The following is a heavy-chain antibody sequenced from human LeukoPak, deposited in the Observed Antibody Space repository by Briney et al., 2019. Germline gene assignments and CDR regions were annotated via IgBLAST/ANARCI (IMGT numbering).Heavy chain of an antibody. CDR2: ISGYNGHT. Sequence: ASVKVSCKASGYTFTTYSVTWVRQVPGQGLEWMGWISGYNGHTNYEQKFKGRVTMTTATSTSTAYMELRNLRSDDTGVYCCASGSLTMIRGVTYHYYGVDVWGQGTTVTVSS. CDR3: ASGSLTMIRGVTYHYYGVDV. D-gene: IGHD3-10*01. V-gene: IGHV1-18*01. CDR1: GYTFTTYS. J-gene: IGHJ6*02.